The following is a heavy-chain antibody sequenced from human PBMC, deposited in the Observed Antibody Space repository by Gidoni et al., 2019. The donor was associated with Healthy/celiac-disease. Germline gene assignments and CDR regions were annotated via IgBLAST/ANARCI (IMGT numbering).Heavy chain of an antibody. D-gene: IGHD3-22*01. V-gene: IGHV3-21*01. CDR1: GFPFSSYS. CDR2: ISSSSSYI. CDR3: ARDSSGYFPPHDY. J-gene: IGHJ4*02. Sequence: EVQLVESGGGLVKPGGSLGLSCASSGFPFSSYSMNWVRQAPGKGLEWVSSISSSSSYIYYADSVKGRFTISRDNAKNSLYLQMNSLRAEDTAVYYCARDSSGYFPPHDYWGQGTLVTVSS.